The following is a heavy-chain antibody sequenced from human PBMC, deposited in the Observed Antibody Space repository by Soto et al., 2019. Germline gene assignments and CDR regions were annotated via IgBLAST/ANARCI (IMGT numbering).Heavy chain of an antibody. CDR3: AHIEAAASFDY. J-gene: IGHJ4*02. V-gene: IGHV2-5*01. Sequence: QITLKESGPTLVKPTQTLTLTCTFSGFSLSTSGVGVGWIRQPPGKALEWLALIYWNDDKRYSPSLKSRLTITKDTAKNQVVLTMTNMNPVDTATYYCAHIEAAASFDYWGQGTLVTVSS. CDR1: GFSLSTSGVG. D-gene: IGHD2-15*01. CDR2: IYWNDDK.